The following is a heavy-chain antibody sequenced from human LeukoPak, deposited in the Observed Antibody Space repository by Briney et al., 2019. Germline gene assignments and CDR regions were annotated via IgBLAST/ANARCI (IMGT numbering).Heavy chain of an antibody. V-gene: IGHV3-74*01. D-gene: IGHD3-16*02. Sequence: GGSLRLSCAASGFTVSSNYMSWVRQAPGKGLVWVSRINSDGSATAYADSVKGRFTISRDNAENTLYLQMNSLRAEDTAVYYCARGTAGYHSSYFDYWGQGTLVTVSS. CDR3: ARGTAGYHSSYFDY. J-gene: IGHJ4*02. CDR2: INSDGSAT. CDR1: GFTVSSNY.